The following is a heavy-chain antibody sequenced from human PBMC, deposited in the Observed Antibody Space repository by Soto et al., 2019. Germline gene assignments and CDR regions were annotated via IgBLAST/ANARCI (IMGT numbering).Heavy chain of an antibody. D-gene: IGHD3-16*01. CDR2: ISSSSNFI. CDR3: ARESVRWAYFNY. CDR1: GFTFSSYS. Sequence: GGSLRLSCAASGFTFSSYSMSWVRQAPGKGLEWVSSISSSSNFIYYADSVKGRFTISRDNAKNSLYLQMNSLRAEDTAVYYCARESVRWAYFNYWGQGTLVTVSS. J-gene: IGHJ4*02. V-gene: IGHV3-21*01.